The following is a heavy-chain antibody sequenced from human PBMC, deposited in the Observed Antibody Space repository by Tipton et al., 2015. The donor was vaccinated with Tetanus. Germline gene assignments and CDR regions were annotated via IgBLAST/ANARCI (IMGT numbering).Heavy chain of an antibody. CDR3: ARASQRTFEF. V-gene: IGHV4-59*01. D-gene: IGHD5-18*01. CDR2: IYNIART. Sequence: TLSLTCTVSGGSFSSYFWTWIRQPPGKGLEWIGNIYNIARTNYNPSLRSRVTMSVDTSKNQFYLQLSSVTAADTAVYFCARASQRTFEFRGQGTLVAVSS. CDR1: GGSFSSYF. J-gene: IGHJ4*02.